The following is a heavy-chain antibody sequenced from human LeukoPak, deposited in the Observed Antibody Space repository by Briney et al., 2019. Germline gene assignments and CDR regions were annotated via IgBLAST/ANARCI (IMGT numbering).Heavy chain of an antibody. D-gene: IGHD6-19*01. CDR3: ARNGYTSGWYRN. V-gene: IGHV3-53*01. CDR1: GFTVSSNY. Sequence: PGGSLRLSRAASGFTVSSNYMSWVRQAPGKGLEWVSTIYSGGSTYYADSVKGRFTISRDNSKNTLYLQMNSLRGEDTAVYYCARNGYTSGWYRNWGQGTLVTVSS. J-gene: IGHJ4*02. CDR2: IYSGGST.